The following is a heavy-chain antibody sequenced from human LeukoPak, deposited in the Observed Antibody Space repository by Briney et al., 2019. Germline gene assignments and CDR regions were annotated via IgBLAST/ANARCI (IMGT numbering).Heavy chain of an antibody. CDR2: ISSSSNTM. Sequence: PGGSLRLSCAASGFTFSSYSMNWVRQAPGKGLEWVSYISSSSNTMYYADSVKGRFTISRDNAKNSLYLQMNSLRAEDTAVYYCARGGGLRLKTLPDYWGQGTLVTVSS. D-gene: IGHD5-12*01. J-gene: IGHJ4*02. CDR3: ARGGGLRLKTLPDY. CDR1: GFTFSSYS. V-gene: IGHV3-48*01.